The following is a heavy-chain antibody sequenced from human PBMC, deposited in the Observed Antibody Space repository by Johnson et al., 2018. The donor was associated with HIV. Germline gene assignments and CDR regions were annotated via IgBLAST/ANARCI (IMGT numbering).Heavy chain of an antibody. CDR2: IYGGGST. Sequence: VQLVESGGGLIQPGGSLRLSCAASGFTVSSNYMSWVRQAPGKGLEWVSIIYGGGSTYYADSVKGRFTISRDNSKNTLYLQMNSLRAEDTAVYYCARSGYCTTSSCTDDAFDIWGQGTMVTVSS. J-gene: IGHJ3*02. CDR1: GFTVSSNY. D-gene: IGHD2-2*01. CDR3: ARSGYCTTSSCTDDAFDI. V-gene: IGHV3-53*01.